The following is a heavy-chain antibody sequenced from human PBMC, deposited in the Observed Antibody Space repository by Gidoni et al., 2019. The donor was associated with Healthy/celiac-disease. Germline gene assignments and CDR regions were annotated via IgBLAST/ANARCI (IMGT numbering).Heavy chain of an antibody. CDR3: AGRGVVVVAATLARAFDI. CDR2: ISGSGGST. V-gene: IGHV3-23*01. CDR1: GFTFSSYA. Sequence: EVQLLESGGGLVQPGGSLRLSCAASGFTFSSYAMSWVRQAPGKGLEWVSAISGSGGSTYYADSVKGRFTISRDNSKNTLYLQMNSLRAEDTAVYYCAGRGVVVVAATLARAFDIWGQGTMVTVSS. J-gene: IGHJ3*02. D-gene: IGHD2-15*01.